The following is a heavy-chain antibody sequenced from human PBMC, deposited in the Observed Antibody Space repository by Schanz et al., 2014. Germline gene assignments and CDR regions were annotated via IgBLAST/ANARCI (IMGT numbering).Heavy chain of an antibody. D-gene: IGHD3-3*01. V-gene: IGHV3-23*01. CDR2: ITRQGTT. CDR3: ARFLARYQYYGVDV. Sequence: EVQLLESGGGLVQPGGSLRLSCTVSGFTVNNYAMNWVRQAPGRGLEWVSGITRQGTTYYADFVKGRFSISRDNSKNTLYLQMNSLRAEDTAVYYCARFLARYQYYGVDVWGQGTTVIVSS. J-gene: IGHJ6*02. CDR1: GFTVNNYA.